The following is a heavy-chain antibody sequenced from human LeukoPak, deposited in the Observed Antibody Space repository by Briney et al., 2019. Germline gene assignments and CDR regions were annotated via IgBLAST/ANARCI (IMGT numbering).Heavy chain of an antibody. CDR1: GYTFTAYY. CDR2: INPNSGDT. CDR3: ARGPNYYDSSGFHYRD. J-gene: IGHJ4*02. V-gene: IGHV1-2*02. D-gene: IGHD3-22*01. Sequence: ASVEVSCKASGYTFTAYYMHWVRQAPGQGLEWMGWINPNSGDTKIAQKFQGRVTMTRDTSISTAYMELSSLRSDDTAVYYCARGPNYYDSSGFHYRDWGQGTLVTVSS.